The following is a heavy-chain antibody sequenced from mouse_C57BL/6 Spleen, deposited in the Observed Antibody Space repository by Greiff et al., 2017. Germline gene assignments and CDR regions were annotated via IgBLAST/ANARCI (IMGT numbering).Heavy chain of an antibody. CDR3: ARERDGYSFAY. CDR2: ISYDGSN. J-gene: IGHJ3*01. D-gene: IGHD2-3*01. CDR1: GYSITSGYY. Sequence: EVKVEESGPGLVKPSQSLSLTCSVTGYSITSGYYWNWIRQFPGNKLEWMGYISYDGSNNYNPSLKNRISITRDTSKNQFFLKLNSVTTEDTATYYCARERDGYSFAYWGQGTLVTVSA. V-gene: IGHV3-6*01.